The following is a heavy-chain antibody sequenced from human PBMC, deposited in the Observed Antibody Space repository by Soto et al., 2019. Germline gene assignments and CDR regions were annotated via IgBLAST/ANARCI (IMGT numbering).Heavy chain of an antibody. D-gene: IGHD2-15*01. Sequence: QVQLQQWGAGLLKPSETLSLTCAVYGGSLSGYYWSWIRQPPGKGLGWIGEINHSGSTNYNPSLKSRVTISVDTSKNQFSLKLSSVTAADTAVYYCARGAPYCSGGSCYGGRIDYWGQGTLVTVSS. J-gene: IGHJ4*02. CDR2: INHSGST. CDR1: GGSLSGYY. V-gene: IGHV4-34*01. CDR3: ARGAPYCSGGSCYGGRIDY.